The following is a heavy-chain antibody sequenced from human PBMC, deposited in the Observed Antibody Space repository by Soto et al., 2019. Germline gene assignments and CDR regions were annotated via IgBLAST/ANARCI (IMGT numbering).Heavy chain of an antibody. J-gene: IGHJ6*02. CDR2: ISSNSGSI. D-gene: IGHD2-8*01. Sequence: PGGSLRLSCAASGFTFHDYAMHWVRQAPGKGLEWVSAISSNSGSIGYADSVKGRFTISRDNGKNSLYLQMNSLRADDTALYCCAKSQVPYCTNGVCSYYYAMDVWGQGTTVTVS. CDR1: GFTFHDYA. V-gene: IGHV3-9*01. CDR3: AKSQVPYCTNGVCSYYYAMDV.